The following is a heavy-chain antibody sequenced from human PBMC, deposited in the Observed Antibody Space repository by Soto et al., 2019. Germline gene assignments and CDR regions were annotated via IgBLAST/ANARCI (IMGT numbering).Heavy chain of an antibody. Sequence: LSLTCNVSGASLSRYYWSWIRQPPGKGLEWIGRIYATGDTDYNPSLKSRISMSVDMSKKQFSLTLRSVAAADTAIYYCVRDGTKNLRDRFEPWGRGILVTVSS. CDR2: IYATGDT. CDR1: GASLSRYY. D-gene: IGHD1-26*01. CDR3: VRDGTKNLRDRFEP. J-gene: IGHJ5*02. V-gene: IGHV4-4*07.